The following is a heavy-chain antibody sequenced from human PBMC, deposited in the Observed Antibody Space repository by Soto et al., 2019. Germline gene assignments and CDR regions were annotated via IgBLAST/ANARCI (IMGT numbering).Heavy chain of an antibody. CDR1: GGSVFSGAFY. CDR3: ARGEKDWRDY. CDR2: IHYRGTT. V-gene: IGHV4-61*08. J-gene: IGHJ4*02. D-gene: IGHD1-1*01. Sequence: QVQLHESGPGLVKVSETLSLTCTISGGSVFSGAFYWSWIRQPPGKGLEWIGYIHYRGTTNYNPSLNSRVAMTVDTSKTQFSLTLTSVTAADSAVYYCARGEKDWRDYWGQGTPVTVSS.